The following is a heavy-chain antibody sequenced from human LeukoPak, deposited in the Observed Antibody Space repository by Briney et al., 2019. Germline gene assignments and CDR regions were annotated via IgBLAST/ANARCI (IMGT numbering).Heavy chain of an antibody. CDR3: VWGVKKTTVTTGEVDY. CDR1: GFTFSSYW. J-gene: IGHJ4*02. V-gene: IGHV3-7*04. CDR2: IKQDGSEK. D-gene: IGHD4-17*01. Sequence: PGGSLRLSCAASGFTFSSYWMSWVRQAPGKGLEWVANIKQDGSEKYYVDSVKGRFTISRDNAKNSLYLQMNSLRAEDTAVYYCVWGVKKTTVTTGEVDYWGQGTLVTVSS.